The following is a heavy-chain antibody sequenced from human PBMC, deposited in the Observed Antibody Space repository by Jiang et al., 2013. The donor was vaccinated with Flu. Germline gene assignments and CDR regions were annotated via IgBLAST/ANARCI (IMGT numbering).Heavy chain of an antibody. CDR3: ARLGGDYDFWSDYYRYGMDV. Sequence: PGLVKPSETLSLTCTVSGDSIRSSGYYWGWIRQPPGKGLEWIGSIYYGESTYYNPSLKSPVTISVETSKNQFSLKLSSVTAADTAVYYCARLGGDYDFWSDYYRYGMDVWGQGTTVTVSS. V-gene: IGHV4-39*01. J-gene: IGHJ6*02. CDR1: GDSIRSSGYY. CDR2: IYYGEST. D-gene: IGHD3-3*01.